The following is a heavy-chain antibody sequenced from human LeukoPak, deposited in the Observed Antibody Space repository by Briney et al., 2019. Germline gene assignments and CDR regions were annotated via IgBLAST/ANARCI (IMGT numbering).Heavy chain of an antibody. D-gene: IGHD6-19*01. CDR2: ISRSGGST. V-gene: IGHV3-23*01. CDR1: GFTFSSYG. Sequence: GGSLRLSCAASGFTFSSYGMSWVRQAPGKGLEWVSAISRSGGSTYYADSVKGRFTISRDNAKNSLYLQMNSLRAEDTALYYCAREHSSGWYSTGSNWFDPWGQGTLVTVSS. J-gene: IGHJ5*02. CDR3: AREHSSGWYSTGSNWFDP.